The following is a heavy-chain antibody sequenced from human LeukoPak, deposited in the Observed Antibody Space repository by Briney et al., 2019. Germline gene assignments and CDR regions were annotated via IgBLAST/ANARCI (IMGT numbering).Heavy chain of an antibody. Sequence: SQTLSLTCAISGDSVSSNSAAWNWIRQSPSRGLEWLGRTYYRSKWYNDYAVSMKSRITINADTSKIQFSLQLNSVTPEDTAVYYCARDFWFGGLRGVHAFDIWGQGTMVTVSS. CDR3: ARDFWFGGLRGVHAFDI. D-gene: IGHD3-10*01. CDR1: GDSVSSNSAA. J-gene: IGHJ3*02. CDR2: TYYRSKWYN. V-gene: IGHV6-1*01.